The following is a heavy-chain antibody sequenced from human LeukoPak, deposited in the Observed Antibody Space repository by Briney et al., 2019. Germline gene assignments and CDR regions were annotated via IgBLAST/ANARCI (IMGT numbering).Heavy chain of an antibody. J-gene: IGHJ4*02. CDR3: AKGGCSGGSCHFDY. D-gene: IGHD2-15*01. Sequence: AGGSLRLSCAVSGFTFRGAAMTWVRQAAGKGLELVSLISSSGNNAYYAYSVKGRFTISRDNSKNTLSLQMNSLRAEDTAVYYCAKGGCSGGSCHFDYWGQGTLVTVSS. V-gene: IGHV3-23*01. CDR2: ISSSGNNA. CDR1: GFTFRGAA.